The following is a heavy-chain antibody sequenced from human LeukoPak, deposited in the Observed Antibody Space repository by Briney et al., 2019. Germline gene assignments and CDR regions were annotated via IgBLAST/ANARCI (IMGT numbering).Heavy chain of an antibody. V-gene: IGHV4-4*07. J-gene: IGHJ4*02. CDR2: IDSSGRP. CDR1: GGSINTYY. Sequence: LGALSLTCSVSGGSINTYYWSCIRQPAGQGLEWIGCIDSSGRPHYIPSLKSRVTMSLDTSTDQSSLKLTSVTAADTAVYYCARDNDLFDCLVQGTLVTVSS. CDR3: ARDNDLFDC. D-gene: IGHD1-1*01.